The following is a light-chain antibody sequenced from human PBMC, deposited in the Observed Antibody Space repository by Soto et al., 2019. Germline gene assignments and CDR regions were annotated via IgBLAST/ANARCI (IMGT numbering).Light chain of an antibody. CDR3: QQYNNWPPYT. V-gene: IGKV3-15*01. CDR2: GAS. J-gene: IGKJ2*01. CDR1: QSVSSN. Sequence: IVMTQSPATLSVYPGERATLSCRASQSVSSNLAWYQQKPGQAPRLLIYGASTRATGIPARFSGSGSGTEFTLTISSLQSEDFAVYYCQQYNNWPPYTFGQGTKVDIK.